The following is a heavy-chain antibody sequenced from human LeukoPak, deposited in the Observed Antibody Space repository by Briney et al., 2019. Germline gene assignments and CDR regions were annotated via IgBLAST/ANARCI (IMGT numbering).Heavy chain of an antibody. V-gene: IGHV3-21*01. CDR2: ISSSSSYI. J-gene: IGHJ4*02. Sequence: NPGGSLRLSCAASGFTFSSYSMNWVRQAPGKGLEWVSSISSSSSYIYYADSVKGRLTISRDNAKNSLYLQMNSLRAEDTAVYYCARVGSSWYEDYWGQGTLVTVSS. CDR3: ARVGSSWYEDY. D-gene: IGHD6-13*01. CDR1: GFTFSSYS.